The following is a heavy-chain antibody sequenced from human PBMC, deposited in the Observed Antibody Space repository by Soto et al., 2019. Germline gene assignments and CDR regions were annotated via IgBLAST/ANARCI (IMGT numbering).Heavy chain of an antibody. D-gene: IGHD6-13*01. V-gene: IGHV3-30-3*01. CDR3: ARSFPYSWCRRNSRYYFDY. Sequence: QPGGSLRLSCAASGFTFSSYAMHWVRQAPGKGLEWVAVISYDGSNKYYADSVKGRFTISRDNSKNTLYLQMNSLRAEDTAVYYCARSFPYSWCRRNSRYYFDYWGQGTLVTVSS. J-gene: IGHJ4*02. CDR2: ISYDGSNK. CDR1: GFTFSSYA.